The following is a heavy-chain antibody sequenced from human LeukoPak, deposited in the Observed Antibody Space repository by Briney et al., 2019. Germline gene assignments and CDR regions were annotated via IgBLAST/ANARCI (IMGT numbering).Heavy chain of an antibody. J-gene: IGHJ4*02. CDR2: ISSSSSYT. CDR1: GFTFSDYY. V-gene: IGHV3-11*06. CDR3: ARDCAYYDILTGYPRWFDY. D-gene: IGHD3-9*01. Sequence: GGSLRLSCAASGFTFSDYYVSWIRQAPGKGLEWVSYISSSSSYTNYADSVKGRFTISRDNAKNSLYLQMNSLRAEDTAVYYCARDCAYYDILTGYPRWFDYWGQGTLVTVSS.